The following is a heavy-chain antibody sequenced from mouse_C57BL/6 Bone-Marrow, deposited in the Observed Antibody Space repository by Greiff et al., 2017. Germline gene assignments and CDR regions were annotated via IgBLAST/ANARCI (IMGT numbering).Heavy chain of an antibody. V-gene: IGHV1-61*01. D-gene: IGHD1-1*01. Sequence: QVQLQQPGAELVRPGSSVKLSCKASGYTFTSYWMDWVKQRPGQGLEWIGNIYPSDSETHYNQQFKDKATLTVDKSSSTAYMQLSSLTSEDSAGYCCARKVLRRSWDYWGQSTTRTVSS. CDR1: GYTFTSYW. CDR2: IYPSDSET. CDR3: ARKVLRRSWDY. J-gene: IGHJ2*01.